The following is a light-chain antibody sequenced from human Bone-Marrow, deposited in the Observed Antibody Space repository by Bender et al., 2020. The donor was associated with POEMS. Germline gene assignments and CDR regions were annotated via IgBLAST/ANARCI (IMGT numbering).Light chain of an antibody. J-gene: IGLJ2*01. CDR3: SSYTSGTTAVV. CDR1: SSDVGGYNY. Sequence: QSALTQPASVSVSRGQSITISCTGTSSDVGGYNYVSWYQQHPGKAPQFIIYEVSNRPSGVSNRFSGSKSGNTASLTISGLQAEDEADYYCSSYTSGTTAVVFGGGTKLTVL. V-gene: IGLV2-14*01. CDR2: EVS.